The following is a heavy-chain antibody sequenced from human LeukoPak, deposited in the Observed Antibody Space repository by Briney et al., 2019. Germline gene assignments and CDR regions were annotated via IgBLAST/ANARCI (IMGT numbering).Heavy chain of an antibody. CDR2: INHSGST. D-gene: IGHD1-1*01. Sequence: SSETLSLTCAVYGGSFSGYYWSWIRQPPGKGLEWIGEINHSGSTNYNPSLKSRVTISVDTSKNQFSLKLSSVTAADTAVYYCARVRGNDVPVAFDIWGQGTMVTVSS. J-gene: IGHJ3*02. V-gene: IGHV4-34*01. CDR3: ARVRGNDVPVAFDI. CDR1: GGSFSGYY.